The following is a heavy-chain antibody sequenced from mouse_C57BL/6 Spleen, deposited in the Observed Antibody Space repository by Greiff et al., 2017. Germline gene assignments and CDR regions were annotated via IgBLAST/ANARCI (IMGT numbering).Heavy chain of an antibody. CDR2: IYPGDGDT. J-gene: IGHJ1*03. CDR1: GYAFSSYW. V-gene: IGHV1-80*01. D-gene: IGHD4-1*01. CDR3: ARWDLGDFAV. Sequence: QVQLLQSGAELVKPGASVKISCKASGYAFSSYWMNWVKQRPGKGLEWIGQIYPGDGDTNYNGKFKGKATLTADKSSSTAYMQLSSLTSEVSVVYFCARWDLGDFAVWGTGTTVTVSS.